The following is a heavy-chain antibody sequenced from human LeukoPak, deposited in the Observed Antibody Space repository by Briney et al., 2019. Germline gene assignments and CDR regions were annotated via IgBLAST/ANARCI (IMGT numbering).Heavy chain of an antibody. J-gene: IGHJ4*02. CDR1: GFTFSSHA. V-gene: IGHV3-30-3*01. Sequence: PGRSLRLSCVASGFTFSSHAMHWVRQAPGKGLEWVAVISYDGSNKYYADSVKGRFTISRDNSKNTLYLQMNSLRAKDTAVYYCARALDYYDSNGYYGYWGQGTLVTVSS. D-gene: IGHD3-22*01. CDR2: ISYDGSNK. CDR3: ARALDYYDSNGYYGY.